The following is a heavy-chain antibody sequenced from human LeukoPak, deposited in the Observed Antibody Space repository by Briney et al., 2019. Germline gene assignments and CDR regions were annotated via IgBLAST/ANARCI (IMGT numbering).Heavy chain of an antibody. Sequence: GGSLRLSCAASGLAFSAYKMRWVRQAPRKGLVWVSRISTDGYTTDYADFVQGRFTASKDNTKNTWSLEMNSLRAEDTAVYYCVVGGSPGYWGQGTLVTVSS. CDR3: VVGGSPGY. J-gene: IGHJ4*02. CDR1: GLAFSAYK. V-gene: IGHV3-74*01. CDR2: ISTDGYTT. D-gene: IGHD2-15*01.